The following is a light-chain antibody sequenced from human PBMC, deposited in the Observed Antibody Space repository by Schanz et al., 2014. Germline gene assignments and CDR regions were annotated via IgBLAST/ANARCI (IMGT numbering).Light chain of an antibody. CDR2: EVS. CDR3: SSYTGSNNLYV. CDR1: SSDVGGYNY. J-gene: IGLJ1*01. Sequence: QSVLTQPPSASGSPGQSVTISCTGTSSDVGGYNYVSWYQQHPGKAPKVMIYEVSKRPSGVPDRFSGSKSGNTASLTVSGLQAEDEADYYCSSYTGSNNLYVFGTGTKLTVL. V-gene: IGLV2-8*01.